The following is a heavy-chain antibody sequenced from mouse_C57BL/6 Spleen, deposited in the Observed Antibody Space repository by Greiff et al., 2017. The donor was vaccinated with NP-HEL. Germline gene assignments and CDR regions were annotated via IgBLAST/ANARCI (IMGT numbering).Heavy chain of an antibody. CDR1: GYAFTNYL. CDR3: ARDGWDGFAY. D-gene: IGHD4-1*01. Sequence: VKLMESGAELVRPGTSVKVSCKASGYAFTNYLIEWVKQRPGQGLEWIGVINPGSGGTNYNEKFKGKATLTADKSSSTAYMQLSSLTSEDSAVYFCARDGWDGFAYWGQGTLVTVSA. J-gene: IGHJ3*01. V-gene: IGHV1-54*01. CDR2: INPGSGGT.